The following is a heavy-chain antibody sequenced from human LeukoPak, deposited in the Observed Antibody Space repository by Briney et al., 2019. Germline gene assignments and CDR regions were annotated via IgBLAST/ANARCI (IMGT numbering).Heavy chain of an antibody. D-gene: IGHD2-15*01. CDR2: IYYSGST. CDR1: GGSISTYY. V-gene: IGHV4-59*01. J-gene: IGHJ5*02. Sequence: SETLSLTCTVSGGSISTYYWSWIRQPPGKGLEWIGYIYYSGSTNYNPSLKSRVTISVDTSKNQFSLKLSSVTAADTAVYYCARIRVAATSWFDPWGQGTLVTVSS. CDR3: ARIRVAATSWFDP.